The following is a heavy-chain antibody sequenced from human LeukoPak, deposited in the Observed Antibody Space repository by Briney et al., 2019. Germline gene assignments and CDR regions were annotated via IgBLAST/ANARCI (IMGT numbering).Heavy chain of an antibody. CDR2: ISWNSGKI. V-gene: IGHV3-9*01. CDR1: GFTFDVYA. J-gene: IGHJ4*02. Sequence: GRSLRLSCAASGFTFDVYAMHWVRQAPGKGLEWVSGISWNSGKIGYADSVKGRFTISRDNAKNSLYLQMNSLRAEDTALYYCAKGRYFDWLPYYFDYWGQGTLVTVSS. D-gene: IGHD3-9*01. CDR3: AKGRYFDWLPYYFDY.